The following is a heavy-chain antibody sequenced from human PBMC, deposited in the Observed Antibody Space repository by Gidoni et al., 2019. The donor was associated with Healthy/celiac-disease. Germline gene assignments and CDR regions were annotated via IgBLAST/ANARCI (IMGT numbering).Heavy chain of an antibody. J-gene: IGHJ3*02. CDR3: ARHFVVVPAARAFDI. CDR2: IYPGDSDT. Sequence: EVQLVLSGAAVIKPGESLKISCKGAGLIFTSYWIGWVRQMPGKGLEWMGIIYPGDSDTRYSPSVQGQVTISADKSISTAYLQWSSLKASDTAMYYCARHFVVVPAARAFDIWGQGTMVTVSS. V-gene: IGHV5-51*01. CDR1: GLIFTSYW. D-gene: IGHD2-2*01.